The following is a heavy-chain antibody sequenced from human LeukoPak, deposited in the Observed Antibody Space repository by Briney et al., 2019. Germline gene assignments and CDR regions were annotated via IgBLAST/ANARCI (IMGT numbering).Heavy chain of an antibody. D-gene: IGHD2/OR15-2a*01. CDR3: ASFDCNNRGDY. CDR1: GFTFSSYS. J-gene: IGHJ4*02. V-gene: IGHV3-33*01. CDR2: IWYDGSNK. Sequence: GGSLRLSCAASGFTFSSYSMQWVRQAPGKGLEWVAVIWYDGSNKYYADSVKGRFTISRDNSKNTLDLQMNSLRVEDTAVYYCASFDCNNRGDYWGEGTLVTVSS.